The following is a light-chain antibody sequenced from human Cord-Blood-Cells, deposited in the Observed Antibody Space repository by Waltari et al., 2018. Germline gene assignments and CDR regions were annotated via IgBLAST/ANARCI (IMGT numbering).Light chain of an antibody. CDR1: PSVLYRYNNKNY. V-gene: IGKV4-1*01. Sequence: DIVMTPSPDSLAVSLGERPTLHCNSSPSVLYRYNNKNYLAWYQEIPGRPPKLLIYWASSRESGVPDRFSGSGSGTDFTLTSSSLQAEDVAVYYCQQYYSTPFTFGPGTKVDIK. CDR3: QQYYSTPFT. J-gene: IGKJ3*01. CDR2: WAS.